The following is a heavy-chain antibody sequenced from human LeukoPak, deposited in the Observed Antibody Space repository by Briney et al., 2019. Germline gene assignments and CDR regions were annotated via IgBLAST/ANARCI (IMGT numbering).Heavy chain of an antibody. J-gene: IGHJ4*02. V-gene: IGHV4-59*01. Sequence: SETLSLTCTVSGGSISSYYWSWIRQPPGKGLEWIGYIYYSGSTNYIPSLKSRVTISVDTSKNQFSLKLSSVTAADTAVYYCVGRDSSGYYGVNFDYWGQGTLVTVSS. CDR3: VGRDSSGYYGVNFDY. CDR1: GGSISSYY. D-gene: IGHD3-22*01. CDR2: IYYSGST.